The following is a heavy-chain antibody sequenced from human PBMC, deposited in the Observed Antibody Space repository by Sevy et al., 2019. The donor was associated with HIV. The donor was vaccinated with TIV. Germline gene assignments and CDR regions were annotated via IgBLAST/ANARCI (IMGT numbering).Heavy chain of an antibody. V-gene: IGHV4-34*01. D-gene: IGHD6-6*01. CDR2: INHSGST. CDR3: ARVLPSIAARRGYYYCYMDV. CDR1: GGSFSGYY. Sequence: SETLSLTCAVYGGSFSGYYWSWIRQPPGKGLEWIGEINHSGSTNYNPSLKSRVTISVDTSKNQFSLKLSSVTAADTAVYYCARVLPSIAARRGYYYCYMDVWGKGTTVTVSS. J-gene: IGHJ6*03.